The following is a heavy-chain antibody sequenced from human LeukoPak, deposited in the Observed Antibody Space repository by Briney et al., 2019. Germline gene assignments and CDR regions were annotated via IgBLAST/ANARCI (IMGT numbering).Heavy chain of an antibody. D-gene: IGHD3-9*01. Sequence: PSETLSLTCSVSGDSIFSYFWTWIRQPPEKGLEWIGYIYYSGSTNYNPSLKSRVTISVDTSKSQVSLKLRSVTAADTAVYYCARVRHEDILTGYRIDAFDIWGQGTVVTVSS. J-gene: IGHJ3*02. CDR2: IYYSGST. V-gene: IGHV4-59*01. CDR3: ARVRHEDILTGYRIDAFDI. CDR1: GDSIFSYF.